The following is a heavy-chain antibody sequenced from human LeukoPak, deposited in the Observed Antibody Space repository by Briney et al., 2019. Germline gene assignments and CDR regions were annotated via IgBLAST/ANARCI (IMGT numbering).Heavy chain of an antibody. CDR1: GFTFSSYS. Sequence: GGSLRLSCAASGFTFSSYSMNWVRQAPGKGLEWVSSISSSSSYIYYADSVKGRFTISRDNAKNSLYLQMNSLRAEDTAVYYGAKVRIFESSGGDAFDIWGQGTMVTVSS. D-gene: IGHD2-15*01. CDR2: ISSSSSYI. CDR3: AKVRIFESSGGDAFDI. V-gene: IGHV3-21*04. J-gene: IGHJ3*02.